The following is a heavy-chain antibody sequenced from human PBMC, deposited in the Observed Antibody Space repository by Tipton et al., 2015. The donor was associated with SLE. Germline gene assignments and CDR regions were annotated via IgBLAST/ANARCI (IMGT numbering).Heavy chain of an antibody. J-gene: IGHJ3*02. D-gene: IGHD1-26*01. CDR1: GFTFSSYS. CDR3: ARETGGAFDI. V-gene: IGHV3-21*04. CDR2: ISSSSSFI. Sequence: SLRLSCAASGFTFSSYSMNWLRQAPGKGLEWVSSISSSSSFIYHADSVKGRFTISRDNAKNSLYLQMNSLKTEDTAVYYCARETGGAFDIWGQGTMVTVSS.